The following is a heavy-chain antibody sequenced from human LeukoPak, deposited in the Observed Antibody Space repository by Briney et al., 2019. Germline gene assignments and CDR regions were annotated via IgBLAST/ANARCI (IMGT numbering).Heavy chain of an antibody. D-gene: IGHD2-21*01. CDR3: ARNPTTLFAFDI. CDR2: INPNSGGT. V-gene: IGHV1-2*02. CDR1: GYTFTGYY. Sequence: ASVKVSCKASGYTFTGYYMHWVRQAPGQGLEWMGWINPNSGGTNYAQKFQGRVTMTRDTSISTAYMELSSLRSEDTAVYYCARNPTTLFAFDIWGQGTMVTVSS. J-gene: IGHJ3*02.